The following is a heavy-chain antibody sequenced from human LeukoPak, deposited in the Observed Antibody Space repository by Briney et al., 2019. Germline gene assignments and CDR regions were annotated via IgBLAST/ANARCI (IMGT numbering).Heavy chain of an antibody. Sequence: ASVKVSCKASGYTFTSYYMHWVRQAPGQGLEWMGIINPSGGSTSYAQKFQGRVTMTRDTSTNTVYMELSSLRSEDTAVYYCARELRTGTTAGKYYYYGMDVWGQGTTVTVSS. J-gene: IGHJ6*02. D-gene: IGHD1-1*01. CDR3: ARELRTGTTAGKYYYYGMDV. CDR2: INPSGGST. CDR1: GYTFTSYY. V-gene: IGHV1-46*01.